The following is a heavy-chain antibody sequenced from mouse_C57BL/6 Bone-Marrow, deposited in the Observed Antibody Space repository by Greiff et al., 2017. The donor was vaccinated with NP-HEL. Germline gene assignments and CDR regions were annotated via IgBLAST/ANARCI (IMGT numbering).Heavy chain of an antibody. CDR1: GFSLTSYG. CDR3: AGDYEDWFAY. D-gene: IGHD1-1*01. CDR2: IWRGGST. J-gene: IGHJ3*01. Sequence: QVQLKQSGPGLVQPSQSLSITCTVSGFSLTSYGVHWVRQSPGKGLEWLGVIWRGGSTDYTAAFMSRLRITKDNSQSQVFFKMNSLQADDTAIYYCAGDYEDWFAYWGQGTLVTVSA. V-gene: IGHV2-5*01.